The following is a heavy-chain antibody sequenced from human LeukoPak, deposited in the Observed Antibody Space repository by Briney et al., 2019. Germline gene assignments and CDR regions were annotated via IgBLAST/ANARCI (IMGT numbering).Heavy chain of an antibody. V-gene: IGHV3-53*01. J-gene: IGHJ4*02. CDR2: IYSGGST. CDR1: GFTVSSNY. CDR3: ARVDSSSWYYFDY. Sequence: GGSLRLSCAASGFTVSSNYMSWVRQAPGKGLEWVSVIYSGGSTYYADSVKGRFTISRDNAKNTLYLQMKSLRAEDTAVYYCARVDSSSWYYFDYWGQGTLVTVSS. D-gene: IGHD6-13*01.